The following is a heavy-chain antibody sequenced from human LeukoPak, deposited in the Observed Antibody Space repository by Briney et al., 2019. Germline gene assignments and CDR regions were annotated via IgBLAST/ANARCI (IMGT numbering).Heavy chain of an antibody. CDR3: ARCLGYSGSSLLDF. J-gene: IGHJ4*02. D-gene: IGHD1-26*01. Sequence: GGSLRLSCAASGFSFSSYGIHWVRQAPGRGLEWVAAVSYDGNKKYYRDSVKGRFTISRDNAKNALYLQMNSLRAEDGGVYYCARCLGYSGSSLLDFWGQGTLVRVSS. CDR2: VSYDGNKK. CDR1: GFSFSSYG. V-gene: IGHV3-30*03.